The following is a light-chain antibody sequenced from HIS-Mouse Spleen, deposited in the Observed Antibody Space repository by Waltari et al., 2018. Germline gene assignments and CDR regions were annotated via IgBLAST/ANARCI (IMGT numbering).Light chain of an antibody. CDR3: QQYNSYSLT. J-gene: IGKJ4*01. Sequence: DIQMTQSPSTLSASVGDRVTITCRASQSISSWLAWYQQKPGKAPKLLIYKASSLESGVPSRFSGSGTGTEFTLTISSLQPDDFATYYCQQYNSYSLTFGGGTKVEIK. CDR1: QSISSW. CDR2: KAS. V-gene: IGKV1-5*03.